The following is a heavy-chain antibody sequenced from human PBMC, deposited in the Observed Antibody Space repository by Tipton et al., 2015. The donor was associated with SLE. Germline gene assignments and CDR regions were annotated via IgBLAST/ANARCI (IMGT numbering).Heavy chain of an antibody. J-gene: IGHJ4*02. Sequence: GSLRLSCAASGFTFSSYAMSWVRQAPGKGLEWVSAISPSGATISYADSVKGRFTISRDISRSTVFLQMNSLRVEDTAVYYCAKVRHGDYGNYFDSWGQGTLVTVSS. V-gene: IGHV3-23*01. CDR3: AKVRHGDYGNYFDS. D-gene: IGHD4-17*01. CDR1: GFTFSSYA. CDR2: ISPSGATI.